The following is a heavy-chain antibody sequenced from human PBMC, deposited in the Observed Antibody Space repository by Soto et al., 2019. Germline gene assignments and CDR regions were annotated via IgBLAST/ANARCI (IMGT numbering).Heavy chain of an antibody. CDR1: GYTFTSYA. CDR2: INAGNGNT. J-gene: IGHJ4*02. Sequence: QVQLVQSGAEVKKPGASVKVSCKASGYTFTSYAMHWVRQAPGQRLEWMGWINAGNGNTKYSQKFQGRVTITRDTAASTAYMELSSLSSEDTAVYYCARYRVEVYFDYWGQGTLVTVSS. V-gene: IGHV1-3*01. CDR3: ARYRVEVYFDY. D-gene: IGHD1-26*01.